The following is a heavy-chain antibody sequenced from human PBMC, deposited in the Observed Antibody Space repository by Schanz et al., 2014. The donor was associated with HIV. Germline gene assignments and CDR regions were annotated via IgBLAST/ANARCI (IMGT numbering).Heavy chain of an antibody. CDR2: INPIGGIT. Sequence: QVQLVQSGAEVRKPGASVTVSCKASGYTFTSHYIHWVRQAPGQGLEWMAIINPIGGITSYAQKYQGRITVTRDTSTTTFYMEVSSLRSDDTAVYYCARAPYTSGWYGVDYWGQGTLVTVSS. V-gene: IGHV1-46*01. CDR1: GYTFTSHY. D-gene: IGHD6-19*01. J-gene: IGHJ4*02. CDR3: ARAPYTSGWYGVDY.